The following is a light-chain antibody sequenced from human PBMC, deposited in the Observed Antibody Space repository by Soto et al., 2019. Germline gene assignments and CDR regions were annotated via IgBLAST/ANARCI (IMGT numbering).Light chain of an antibody. CDR1: QSVDRNY. V-gene: IGKV3-20*01. Sequence: EIVLTQSPDTLSLSPGESATLSCRASQSVDRNYLAWYQQRPGQAPRLLIYGASSRATGIPPRFSGSGSGTEFVLTISGLEAEDFAVYYCHQFASTPRTFGQGTKVETK. CDR2: GAS. J-gene: IGKJ1*01. CDR3: HQFASTPRT.